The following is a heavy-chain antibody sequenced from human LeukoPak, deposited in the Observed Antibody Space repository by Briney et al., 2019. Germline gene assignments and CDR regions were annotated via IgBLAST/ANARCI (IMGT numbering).Heavy chain of an antibody. CDR1: GGSISSGSYY. Sequence: PSETLSLTCAVYGGSISSGSYYWSWIRQPAGKGLEWIGRIYTSGSTNYNPSLKSRVTISVDTSKNQFSLKLSSVTAADTAVYYCARALSADAFDIWGQGTMVTVSS. V-gene: IGHV4-61*02. J-gene: IGHJ3*02. CDR3: ARALSADAFDI. CDR2: IYTSGST.